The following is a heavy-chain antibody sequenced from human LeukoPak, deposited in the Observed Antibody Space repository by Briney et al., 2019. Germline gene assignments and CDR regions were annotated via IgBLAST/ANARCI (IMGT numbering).Heavy chain of an antibody. CDR3: ARPNYRGGEALHFDY. D-gene: IGHD3-16*01. CDR2: IHSDGTT. J-gene: IGHJ4*02. V-gene: IGHV4-4*09. CDR1: GGSLTNYY. Sequence: SETLSLTCSVSGGSLTNYYWGWVRQPPGKGLEYIGYIHSDGTTNYNPSLKSRVTVSLDTSRTHFSLRLSFVTAADTAVYFCARPNYRGGEALHFDYWGQGTLVAVSS.